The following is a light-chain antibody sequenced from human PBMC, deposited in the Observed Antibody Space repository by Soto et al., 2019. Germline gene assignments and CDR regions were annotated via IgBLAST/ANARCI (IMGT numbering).Light chain of an antibody. CDR1: QNINSY. J-gene: IGKJ4*01. V-gene: IGKV1-16*01. Sequence: DIQMTQSPSSLSASVGDRVTIICRARQNINSYLAWFQQKPGKAPKSLIYDATSLQSGVPSRFSVSGSGTDFSLTISSLQPEDAATYYCQQYERYNPSFGGGNKLDI. CDR3: QQYERYNPS. CDR2: DAT.